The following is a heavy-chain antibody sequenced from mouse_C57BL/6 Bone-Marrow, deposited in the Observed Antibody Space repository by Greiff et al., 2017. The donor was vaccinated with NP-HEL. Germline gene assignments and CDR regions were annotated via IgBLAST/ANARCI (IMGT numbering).Heavy chain of an antibody. CDR1: GYTFTDYE. CDR2: IDPETGGT. CDR3: TRWGLRRGDWFAY. J-gene: IGHJ3*01. D-gene: IGHD2-4*01. V-gene: IGHV1-15*01. Sequence: VQLQQSGAELVRPGASVTLSCKASGYTFTDYEMHWVKQTPVHGLEWIGAIDPETGGTAYNQKFKGKAILTADKSSSTAYMELRSLTSEDSAVYYCTRWGLRRGDWFAYWGQGTLVTVSA.